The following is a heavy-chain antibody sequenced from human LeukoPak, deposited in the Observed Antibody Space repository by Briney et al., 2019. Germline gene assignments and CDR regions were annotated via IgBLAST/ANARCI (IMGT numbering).Heavy chain of an antibody. D-gene: IGHD2-15*01. CDR3: VSQEVVPH. CDR1: GFSFTNYW. J-gene: IGHJ4*02. Sequence: GGSLRLSCAASGFSFTNYWMSWVRQAPGKGLEWVANVKEDGTTKQYLDSVKGRFTISRDNAKNSLYLQMDSLRAEDTAVYYCVSQEVVPHWGQGTLVSVSS. CDR2: VKEDGTTK. V-gene: IGHV3-7*01.